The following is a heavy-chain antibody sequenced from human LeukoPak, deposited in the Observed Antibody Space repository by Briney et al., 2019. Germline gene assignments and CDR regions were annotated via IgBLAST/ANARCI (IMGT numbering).Heavy chain of an antibody. CDR3: AKPARTDYADY. V-gene: IGHV3-23*01. CDR2: ISGSGANT. CDR1: GFTFSSYA. J-gene: IGHJ4*02. Sequence: GGSLRLSCAASGFTFSSYAMNWVRQAPGKRLEWVSAISGSGANTYYADSVKGQFTISRENSKNTLYLQLNSLRAEDTAVYYCAKPARTDYADYWGQGTLVTVSS. D-gene: IGHD1-14*01.